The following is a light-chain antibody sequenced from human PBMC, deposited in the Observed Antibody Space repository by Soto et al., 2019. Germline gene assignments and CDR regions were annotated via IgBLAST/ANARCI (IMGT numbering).Light chain of an antibody. CDR1: QSISSY. J-gene: IGKJ1*01. CDR3: QQSYSTPWT. Sequence: DIPMTQSPSSLSASVGDRVTITCRASQSISSYLNWYQQKPGKAPNLLISAASSLQSGVPSRFSGSGSGTDFTLTISSLQPEDFATYYCQQSYSTPWTFGQGTKVEIK. V-gene: IGKV1-39*01. CDR2: AAS.